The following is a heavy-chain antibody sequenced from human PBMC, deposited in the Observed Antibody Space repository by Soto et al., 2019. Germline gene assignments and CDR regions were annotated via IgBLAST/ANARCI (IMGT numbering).Heavy chain of an antibody. Sequence: QVQLVESGGGVVQPGRSLRLSCAASGFTFSSYAMHWVRQAPGKGLEWVAVISYDGSNKYYADSVKGRFTISRDNSKNALYLQMNSLRADDTAVYYCARDVRMRFGFWAFDIWGQGTMVTVSS. J-gene: IGHJ3*02. CDR2: ISYDGSNK. CDR3: ARDVRMRFGFWAFDI. CDR1: GFTFSSYA. V-gene: IGHV3-30-3*01. D-gene: IGHD3-16*01.